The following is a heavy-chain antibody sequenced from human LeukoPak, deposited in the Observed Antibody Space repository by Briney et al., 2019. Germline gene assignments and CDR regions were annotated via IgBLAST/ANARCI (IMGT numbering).Heavy chain of an antibody. D-gene: IGHD3-3*01. CDR3: ARGQQYYDFWSGHNWLDP. J-gene: IGHJ5*02. Sequence: PSETLSLTCAVYGGSFSGYYWSWIRQPPGKGLEWIGEINHSGSTNYNPSLKSRVTISVDTSKNQFSLKLSSVTAADTAVYCCARGQQYYDFWSGHNWLDPWGQGTLVTVSS. V-gene: IGHV4-34*01. CDR1: GGSFSGYY. CDR2: INHSGST.